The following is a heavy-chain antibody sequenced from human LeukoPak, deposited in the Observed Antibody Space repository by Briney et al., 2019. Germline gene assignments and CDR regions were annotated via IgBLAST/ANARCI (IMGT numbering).Heavy chain of an antibody. Sequence: GESLKISCQGSGYSFTSYWIGWVRQMPGKGLEWMGIIHPGDSDTRYSPSFQGQVTISADKSISTAYLQWSSLKASDTAMYYCGITMVRGVTPGAFDIWGQGTMVTVSS. CDR1: GYSFTSYW. V-gene: IGHV5-51*01. D-gene: IGHD3-10*01. CDR2: IHPGDSDT. J-gene: IGHJ3*02. CDR3: GITMVRGVTPGAFDI.